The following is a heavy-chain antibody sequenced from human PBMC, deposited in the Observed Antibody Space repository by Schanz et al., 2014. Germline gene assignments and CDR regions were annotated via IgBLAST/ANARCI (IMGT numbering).Heavy chain of an antibody. D-gene: IGHD6-13*01. V-gene: IGHV3-23*01. Sequence: EVHLLESGGGLVEPGGSLRLSCETSGFSLDIFAVSWVRQAPGKGLEWVSSFNDGGVNKYYADSVKGRFTISSDNSKSTLYLQMSSLRAEDTAVYYCAKSQGSSFDSWGQGTLVTVSS. CDR3: AKSQGSSFDS. CDR2: FNDGGVNK. CDR1: GFSLDIFA. J-gene: IGHJ4*02.